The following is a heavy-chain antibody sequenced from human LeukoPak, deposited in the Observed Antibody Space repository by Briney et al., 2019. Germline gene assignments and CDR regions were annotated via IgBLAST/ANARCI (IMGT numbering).Heavy chain of an antibody. Sequence: PGGSLRLSCAASGFTVSSNYMSWVRQAPGKGLEWVSAIYSGGSTYYADSVKGRCTISRDNTKNMVYLQMNSLSAEDTTVYYCGRGDMRQDYGMVVWGQGATVTVSS. CDR2: IYSGGST. CDR3: GRGDMRQDYGMVV. CDR1: GFTVSSNY. J-gene: IGHJ6*02. V-gene: IGHV3-66*01.